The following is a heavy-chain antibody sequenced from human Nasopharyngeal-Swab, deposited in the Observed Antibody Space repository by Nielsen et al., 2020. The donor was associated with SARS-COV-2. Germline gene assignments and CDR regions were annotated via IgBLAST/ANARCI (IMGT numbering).Heavy chain of an antibody. V-gene: IGHV1-8*01. CDR3: AREGGRGYCSSTSCHAWFDP. J-gene: IGHJ5*02. CDR2: MNPNSGNT. D-gene: IGHD2-2*01. Sequence: WVGQAPGQGLEWMGWMNPNSGNTGYAQKFQGRVTMTRNTSISTAYMELRSLRSDDTAVYYCAREGGRGYCSSTSCHAWFDPWGQGTLVTVSS.